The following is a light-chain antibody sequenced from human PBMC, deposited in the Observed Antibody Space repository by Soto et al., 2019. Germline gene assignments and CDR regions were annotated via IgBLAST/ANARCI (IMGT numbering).Light chain of an antibody. CDR3: TSYRSSSTLYV. V-gene: IGLV2-14*01. CDR2: EVS. CDR1: SSDVGGYSY. Sequence: QSVLTQPASVSGSPGQSITISCTGTSSDVGGYSYVSWYQQYPGKAPKLMIYEVSNRPSGVSNRFSGSKSGNTASLTISGLQAEDEADYDCTSYRSSSTLYVFGTGTQLNVL. J-gene: IGLJ1*01.